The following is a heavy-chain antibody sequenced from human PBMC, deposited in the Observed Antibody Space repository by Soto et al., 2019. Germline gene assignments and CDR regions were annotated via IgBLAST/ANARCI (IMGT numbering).Heavy chain of an antibody. CDR1: GFTFSSYG. Sequence: SLRRSCAGAGFTFSSYGMHWVRQAPGKGLEWVAVISYDGSNKSYADSMKGPFTISRDNSKNTLYLQMNSLSNEDTAVYYCARALDFWSAYFDYWGQGSLVTVSS. J-gene: IGHJ4*02. CDR3: ARALDFWSAYFDY. CDR2: ISYDGSNK. V-gene: IGHV3-30*03. D-gene: IGHD3-3*01.